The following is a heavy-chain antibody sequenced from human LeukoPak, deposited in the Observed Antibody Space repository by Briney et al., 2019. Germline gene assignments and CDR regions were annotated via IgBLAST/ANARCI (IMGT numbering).Heavy chain of an antibody. V-gene: IGHV3-23*01. J-gene: IGHJ4*02. Sequence: GGSLRLSCAASGFTFSSYAMSWVRQAPGKGLEWVSAISGSGGSTYYADSVKGRFTISRDNSKNTLYLQMNSLRAEDTAVYYCATNSDYDSSGYYYGYFDYWGQGTLVTVSS. CDR3: ATNSDYDSSGYYYGYFDY. CDR1: GFTFSSYA. CDR2: ISGSGGST. D-gene: IGHD3-22*01.